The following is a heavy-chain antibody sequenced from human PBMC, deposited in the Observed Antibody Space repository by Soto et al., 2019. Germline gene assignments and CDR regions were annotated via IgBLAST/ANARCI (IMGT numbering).Heavy chain of an antibody. CDR2: INHVGGT. Sequence: SETLSLTCAVYGGFLSESYWTWIRQPPGKGLEWIGEINHVGGTNYDPSLKSRVTMSVDTSQNQFSLRLISVTAADTAMYFCVRIRYQLPSSVLWLDPWGQGTPVTVSS. D-gene: IGHD3-16*01. CDR3: VRIRYQLPSSVLWLDP. CDR1: GGFLSESY. V-gene: IGHV4-34*01. J-gene: IGHJ5*02.